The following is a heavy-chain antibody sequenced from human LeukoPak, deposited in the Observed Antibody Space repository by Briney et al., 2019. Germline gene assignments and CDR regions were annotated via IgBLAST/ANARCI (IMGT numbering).Heavy chain of an antibody. D-gene: IGHD3-16*02. CDR3: TTAWRDETDRYFDY. Sequence: PGGSLRLSCGGSGFIFANAWMTWVRQAPGKGLEWVGRIKRESDGGTVHYAAPLKGRFTISRDDSQNMAFLEMTNLKAEDTALYYCTTAWRDETDRYFDYWGQGTLVTVSS. J-gene: IGHJ4*02. CDR2: IKRESDGGTV. V-gene: IGHV3-15*01. CDR1: GFIFANAW.